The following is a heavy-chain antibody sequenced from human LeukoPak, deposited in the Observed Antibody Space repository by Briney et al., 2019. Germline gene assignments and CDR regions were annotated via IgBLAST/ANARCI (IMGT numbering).Heavy chain of an antibody. CDR3: ARGLHYGPGYFDY. J-gene: IGHJ4*02. CDR2: INHSGST. D-gene: IGHD3-10*01. Sequence: SETLSLTCAVYGGSFSGYYWSWIRQPPGKGLEWIGEINHSGSTNYNPSLKSRVTISVDTPKNQFSLKLSSVTAADTAVYYCARGLHYGPGYFDYWGQGTLVTVSS. V-gene: IGHV4-34*01. CDR1: GGSFSGYY.